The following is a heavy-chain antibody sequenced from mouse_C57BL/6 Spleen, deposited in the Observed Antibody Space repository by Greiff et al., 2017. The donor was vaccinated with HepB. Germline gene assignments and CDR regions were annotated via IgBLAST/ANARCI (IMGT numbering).Heavy chain of an antibody. CDR3: AGSDGSGLYFDD. J-gene: IGHJ2*01. V-gene: IGHV1-82*01. D-gene: IGHD1-1*01. CDR2: IYPGDGDT. CDR1: GYAFSSSW. Sequence: QVQLQQSGPELVKPGASVKISCKASGYAFSSSWMNWVKQRPGKGLEWIGRIYPGDGDTNYNGKFKGKATLTADKSSSTAYMQLSSLTSEDSAVYFCAGSDGSGLYFDDWGQGTTLTVSS.